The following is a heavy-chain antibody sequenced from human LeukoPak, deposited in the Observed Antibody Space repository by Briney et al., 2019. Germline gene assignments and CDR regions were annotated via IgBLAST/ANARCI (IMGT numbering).Heavy chain of an antibody. CDR1: GFTFSSYG. D-gene: IGHD5-12*01. J-gene: IGHJ4*02. Sequence: GGSLRLSCAASGFTFSSYGMSWVRQAPGKGLEWVSAISGSGGSTYYADSVKGRFTISRDNSKNTLYLQMNSLRAEDTAVYYWGKGTLTIRGGYSAYALDYGAQGPLVTVPS. V-gene: IGHV3-23*01. CDR3: GKGTLTIRGGYSAYALDY. CDR2: ISGSGGST.